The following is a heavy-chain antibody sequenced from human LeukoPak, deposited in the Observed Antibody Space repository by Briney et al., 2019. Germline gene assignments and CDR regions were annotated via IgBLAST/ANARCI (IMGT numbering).Heavy chain of an antibody. CDR1: GFTFSSYG. CDR3: AKTGDDGYGSSWYRGYFDY. V-gene: IGHV3-30*18. J-gene: IGHJ4*02. D-gene: IGHD6-13*01. Sequence: GGSLRLSCAASGFTFSSYGMHWVRQAPGKGLEWVAVISYDGSNKYYADSVKGRFTISRDNSKNTLYLQMNSLRAEDKAVYYCAKTGDDGYGSSWYRGYFDYWGQGTLVTVSS. CDR2: ISYDGSNK.